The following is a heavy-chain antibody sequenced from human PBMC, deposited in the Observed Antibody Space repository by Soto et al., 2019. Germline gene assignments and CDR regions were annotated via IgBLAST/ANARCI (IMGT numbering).Heavy chain of an antibody. J-gene: IGHJ4*02. V-gene: IGHV4-59*08. CDR2: IYYSGST. CDR1: GGSISSFY. Sequence: SETLSLTCTVSGGSISSFYWSWIRQPPGKGLEWIGYIYYSGSTNYNPSLKSRVTISVETSKNQFSLKLSSVTAAGTAVYYCARRYGYSFDYWGQGTLVTVSS. CDR3: ARRYGYSFDY. D-gene: IGHD1-1*01.